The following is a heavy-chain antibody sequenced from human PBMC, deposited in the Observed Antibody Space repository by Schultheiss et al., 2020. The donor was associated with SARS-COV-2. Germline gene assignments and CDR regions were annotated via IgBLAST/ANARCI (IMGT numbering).Heavy chain of an antibody. CDR1: GFTFSSYA. J-gene: IGHJ6*03. CDR2: ISSGSGSQNT. V-gene: IGHV3-23*01. Sequence: GGSLRLSCAASGFTFSSYAMNWVRQAPGKGLEWVSGISSGSGSQNTYYGDAVKGRFAISRDNSKNTLYLQMNSLRAEDTAVYYCAKRSSSWLNYYYYYMDVWGKGTTVTVSS. CDR3: AKRSSSWLNYYYYYMDV. D-gene: IGHD6-13*01.